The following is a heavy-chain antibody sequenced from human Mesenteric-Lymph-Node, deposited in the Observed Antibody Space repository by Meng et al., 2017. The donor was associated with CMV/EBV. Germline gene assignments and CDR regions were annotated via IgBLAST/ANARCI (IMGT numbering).Heavy chain of an antibody. Sequence: GESLKISCVASGFTFDDYAMHWVRQAPGKGLEWVSLIRWDGGSTYYADSVKGRFTISRDNSKNSLYLQMNSLRAEDTALYYCAKDMGPGIGNYYYAMDVWGQGTTVTVSS. V-gene: IGHV3-43D*03. CDR1: GFTFDDYA. CDR2: IRWDGGST. CDR3: AKDMGPGIGNYYYAMDV. J-gene: IGHJ6*02. D-gene: IGHD1-26*01.